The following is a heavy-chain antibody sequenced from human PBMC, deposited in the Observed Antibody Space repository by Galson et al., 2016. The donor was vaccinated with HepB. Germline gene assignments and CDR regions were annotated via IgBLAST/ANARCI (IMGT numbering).Heavy chain of an antibody. CDR2: ISYDGSDK. V-gene: IGHV3-30*18. CDR3: AKDRRYYDSSGYFWEGYYYDVMDV. J-gene: IGHJ6*02. CDR1: GFTFSSYG. Sequence: SLRLSCAASGFTFSSYGMHWVRQAPGKGLEWVAVISYDGSDKYYADSVKGRFTISRDNSKNTLNLQMNSLRAEDTAVYYCAKDRRYYDSSGYFWEGYYYDVMDVWGQGTTVTVSS. D-gene: IGHD3-22*01.